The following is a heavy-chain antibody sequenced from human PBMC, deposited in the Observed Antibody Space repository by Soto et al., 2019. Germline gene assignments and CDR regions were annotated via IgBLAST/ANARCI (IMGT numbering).Heavy chain of an antibody. D-gene: IGHD2-15*01. CDR3: ASPQGYCSGGSCPSWFDP. J-gene: IGHJ5*02. Sequence: QVQLVQSGAEVKKPGSSVKVSCKASGGTFSSYAISWVRQAPGQGLEWMGGIIPIFGTANYAQKFQGRVTITADESTSTAYMELSSLRSEDTAVYYCASPQGYCSGGSCPSWFDPWGQGTLVTVSS. CDR2: IIPIFGTA. CDR1: GGTFSSYA. V-gene: IGHV1-69*01.